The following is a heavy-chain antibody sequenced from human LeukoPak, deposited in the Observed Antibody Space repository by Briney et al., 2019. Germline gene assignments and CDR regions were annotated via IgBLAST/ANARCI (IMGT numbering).Heavy chain of an antibody. CDR3: ARDRTMVRGVNWFDP. V-gene: IGHV1-46*01. CDR1: GYTSTSYY. CDR2: INPSGGST. J-gene: IGHJ5*02. Sequence: ASVKVSCKASGYTSTSYYMHWVRQAPGQGLEWMGIINPSGGSTSYAQKFQGRVTMTRDTSTSTVYMELSSLRSEDTAVYYCARDRTMVRGVNWFDPWGQGTLVTVSS. D-gene: IGHD3-10*01.